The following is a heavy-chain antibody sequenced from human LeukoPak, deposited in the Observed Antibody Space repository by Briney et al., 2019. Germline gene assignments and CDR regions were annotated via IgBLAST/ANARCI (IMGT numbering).Heavy chain of an antibody. J-gene: IGHJ4*02. CDR3: AKMRQWFGESENYFHY. V-gene: IGHV3-23*01. Sequence: GGSLRLFCAASGFTFSSYAMSWVRQAPGKGLQWVSGIAGNGISTYFADSAKGRFTISRDNSKNTLYLQMNSLSPEDTAVYYCAKMRQWFGESENYFHYWGQGTLVTVSS. D-gene: IGHD3-10*01. CDR1: GFTFSSYA. CDR2: IAGNGIST.